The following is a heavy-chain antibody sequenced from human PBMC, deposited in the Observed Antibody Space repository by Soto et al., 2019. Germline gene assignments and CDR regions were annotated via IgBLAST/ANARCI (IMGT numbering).Heavy chain of an antibody. D-gene: IGHD2-15*01. J-gene: IGHJ5*02. V-gene: IGHV3-66*01. CDR3: AREGRP. CDR1: Y. CDR2: IYSGGST. Sequence: YMSWVRQAPGKGLEWVSVIYSGGSTYFADSVKDRFSISRDNSKNTLHLQMNSLRAEDTAVYYCAREGRPWGQRTLVTVSS.